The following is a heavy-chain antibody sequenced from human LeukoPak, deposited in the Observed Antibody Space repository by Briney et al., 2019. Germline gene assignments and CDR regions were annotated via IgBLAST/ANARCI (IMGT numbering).Heavy chain of an antibody. Sequence: PSETLSLTCTVSGDSISSYYWSWIRQPAGKGLEWIGRIYTSGSTNYNPSLKSRVTMSVDTSKNQFSLKLSSVTAADTAVYYCVSTRLPTVTSYYFDYWGQGTLVTVSS. V-gene: IGHV4-4*07. CDR3: VSTRLPTVTSYYFDY. D-gene: IGHD4-17*01. CDR2: IYTSGST. J-gene: IGHJ4*02. CDR1: GDSISSYY.